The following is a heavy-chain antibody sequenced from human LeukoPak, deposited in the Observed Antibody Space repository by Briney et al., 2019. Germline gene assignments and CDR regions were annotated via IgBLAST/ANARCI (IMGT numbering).Heavy chain of an antibody. CDR2: IYTSGST. J-gene: IGHJ4*02. CDR1: GGSLSSYY. V-gene: IGHV4-4*07. CDR3: ARDRGYCSSTSCSPFDY. D-gene: IGHD2-2*01. Sequence: SETLSLTCTVSGGSLSSYYWSWIRQPAGKGLEWIGRIYTSGSTNYNPSLKSRVTMSVDTSKNQFSLKLRYMTAADTAVYYCARDRGYCSSTSCSPFDYWGQGTLVTVSS.